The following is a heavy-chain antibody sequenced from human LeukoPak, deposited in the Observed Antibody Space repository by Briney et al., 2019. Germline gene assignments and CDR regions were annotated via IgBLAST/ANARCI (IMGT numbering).Heavy chain of an antibody. CDR1: GFIFNNYA. V-gene: IGHV3-48*02. D-gene: IGHD4-17*01. J-gene: IGHJ3*02. CDR3: ALGVTTVNVFDI. Sequence: QAGGSLRLSCAASGFIFNNYAMNWVRQAPGKGLEWVSYISSSSSTIYYADSVKGRFTISRDNAKNSLYLQMNSLRDEDTAVYYCALGVTTVNVFDIGGQGKMVTVSS. CDR2: ISSSSSTI.